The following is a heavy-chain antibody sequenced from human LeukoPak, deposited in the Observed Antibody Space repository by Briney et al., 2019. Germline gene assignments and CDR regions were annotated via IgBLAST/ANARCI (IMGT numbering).Heavy chain of an antibody. CDR3: ARGTPSGWYGAVY. CDR1: GYSFTSYW. V-gene: IGHV1-24*01. D-gene: IGHD6-19*01. Sequence: GESLKISCKGSGYSFTSYWIGWVRQAPGKGLEWMGGFDPEDGETIYAQKYQGRVTMTEDTSTDTAYMELSSLRSEDTAVYYCARGTPSGWYGAVYWGQGTLVTVSS. CDR2: FDPEDGET. J-gene: IGHJ4*02.